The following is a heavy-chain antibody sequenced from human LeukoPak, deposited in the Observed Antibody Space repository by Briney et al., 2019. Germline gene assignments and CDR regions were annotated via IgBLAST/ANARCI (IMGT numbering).Heavy chain of an antibody. CDR3: ARGDYDSIVGRAI. Sequence: SQTLSLTCTVSGGSISSGSYYWSWIPQPAGKGLEWIGRIYTSGSTNYNPSLKSRVTISVDTSKNQLSLKLSSVTAADTAVYYCARGDYDSIVGRAIGGQGTMVTVSS. V-gene: IGHV4-61*02. J-gene: IGHJ3*02. CDR2: IYTSGST. D-gene: IGHD3-22*01. CDR1: GGSISSGSYY.